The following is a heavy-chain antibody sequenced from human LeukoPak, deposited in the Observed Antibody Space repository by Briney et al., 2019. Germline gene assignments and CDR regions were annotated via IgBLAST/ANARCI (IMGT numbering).Heavy chain of an antibody. CDR2: INHSGST. J-gene: IGHJ5*02. CDR3: ASTPGASGSLMSVWFDP. D-gene: IGHD1-26*01. Sequence: TTSETLSLTRAVYGGSFSGYSWSWIRQPPGKGLEWIGEINHSGSTNYNPSLKSRVTISVDTSKNQFSLKLSSVTAADTAVYYCASTPGASGSLMSVWFDPWGQGTLVTVSS. CDR1: GGSFSGYS. V-gene: IGHV4-34*01.